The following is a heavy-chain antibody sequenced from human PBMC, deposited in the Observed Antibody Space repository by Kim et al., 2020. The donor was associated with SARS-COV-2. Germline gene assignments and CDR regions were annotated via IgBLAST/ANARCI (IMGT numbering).Heavy chain of an antibody. J-gene: IGHJ5*02. Sequence: SETLSLTCAVSGGSISSSNWWSWVRQPPGKGLEWIGEIYHSGSTNYNPSLKSRVTISVDKSKNQFSLKLSSVTAADTAVYYCARAMGRQIAAAGTGGMNWFDPWGQGTLVTVSS. V-gene: IGHV4-4*02. CDR2: IYHSGST. D-gene: IGHD6-13*01. CDR3: ARAMGRQIAAAGTGGMNWFDP. CDR1: GGSISSSNW.